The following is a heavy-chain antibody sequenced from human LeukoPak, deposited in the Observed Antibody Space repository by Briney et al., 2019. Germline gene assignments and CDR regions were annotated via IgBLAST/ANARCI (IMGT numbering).Heavy chain of an antibody. CDR3: ARDYTVWSSGYYYEVDY. D-gene: IGHD3-22*01. CDR1: GFTFSSYS. CDR2: ISSSSSTI. V-gene: IGHV3-48*04. J-gene: IGHJ4*02. Sequence: GGSLRLSCAASGFTFSSYSMNWVRQAPGKGLECVSYISSSSSTIYYADSVKGRFTISRDNAKNSLYLQMNSLRAEDTAVYYCARDYTVWSSGYYYEVDYWGQGTLVTVSS.